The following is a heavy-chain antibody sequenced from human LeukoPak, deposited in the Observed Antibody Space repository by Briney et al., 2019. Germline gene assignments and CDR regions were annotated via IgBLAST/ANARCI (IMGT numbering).Heavy chain of an antibody. Sequence: GGSLRLSCAASGFSFSTNPMSSGRQAPGRGLEWVSAISPDRTYYADSVRGRFTISRDTYKNTVDLHINSPRAEDTAIYYCVKEHVDRAFTRSFEIWGQGTVVTVSS. J-gene: IGHJ3*02. CDR1: GFSFSTNP. CDR3: VKEHVDRAFTRSFEI. V-gene: IGHV3-23*01. CDR2: ISPDRT. D-gene: IGHD3-10*01.